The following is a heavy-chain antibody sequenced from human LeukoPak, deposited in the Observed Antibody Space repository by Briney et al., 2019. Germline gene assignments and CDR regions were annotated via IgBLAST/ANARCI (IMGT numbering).Heavy chain of an antibody. J-gene: IGHJ4*02. D-gene: IGHD6-19*01. CDR1: GGSISSYY. Sequence: SETLSLTCTVSGGSISSYYWSWIRQPPGKGLEWIGYIYYSGSTNYNPSLKSRVTISVDTSKNQFSLKLSSVTAADTAVYYCARVNSGWYFDYWGQGTLVTVPS. V-gene: IGHV4-59*01. CDR3: ARVNSGWYFDY. CDR2: IYYSGST.